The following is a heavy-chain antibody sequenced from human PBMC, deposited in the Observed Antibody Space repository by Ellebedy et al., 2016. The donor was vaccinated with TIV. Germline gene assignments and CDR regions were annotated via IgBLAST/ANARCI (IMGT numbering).Heavy chain of an antibody. Sequence: ASVTVSCKASGYTFTSYYMHWVRQAPGQGLEWMGIINPSGCSTSYAQKFQGRVTMTRDTSTSTVYMELSRLKSEDTAVYYCARDTSSAVAAAHYGMDVWGQGTTVTVSS. CDR1: GYTFTSYY. J-gene: IGHJ6*02. CDR2: INPSGCST. V-gene: IGHV1-46*01. D-gene: IGHD6-13*01. CDR3: ARDTSSAVAAAHYGMDV.